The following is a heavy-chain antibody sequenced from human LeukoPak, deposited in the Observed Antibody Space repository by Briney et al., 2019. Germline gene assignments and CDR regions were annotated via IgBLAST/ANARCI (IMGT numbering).Heavy chain of an antibody. CDR3: ASDGYGVYG. Sequence: GGSLRLSCAASGFTFSSYGMHWVRQAPGKGLEWVAVISYDGSNKYYADSVKGRFTISRDNSKNTLYLQMNSLRAEDTAVYYCASDGYGVYGWGQGTLVTVSS. V-gene: IGHV3-30*03. CDR2: ISYDGSNK. D-gene: IGHD4-17*01. J-gene: IGHJ4*02. CDR1: GFTFSSYG.